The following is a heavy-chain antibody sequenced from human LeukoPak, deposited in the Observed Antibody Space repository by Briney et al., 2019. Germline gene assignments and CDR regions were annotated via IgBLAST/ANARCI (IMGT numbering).Heavy chain of an antibody. CDR3: ARDDYGGTNFDY. J-gene: IGHJ4*02. V-gene: IGHV3-21*01. CDR2: ISSSSSYI. CDR1: GFTFSSYS. D-gene: IGHD4-23*01. Sequence: PGGSLRLSCAASGFTFSSYSMNRVRQAPGKGLEGVSSISSSSSYIYYADSVKGRFTISRDNAKNSLYLQMNSLRAEDTAVYYCARDDYGGTNFDYWGQGTLVTVSS.